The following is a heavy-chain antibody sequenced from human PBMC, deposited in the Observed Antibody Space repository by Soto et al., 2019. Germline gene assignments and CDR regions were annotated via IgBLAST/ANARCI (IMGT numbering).Heavy chain of an antibody. V-gene: IGHV1-69*06. CDR1: GGTFNSYG. J-gene: IGHJ4*02. CDR2: IIPLYGTV. CDR3: KRVRVILGVIPSHFGL. D-gene: IGHD3-10*01. Sequence: QAHLAQSGAEVKKPGSSVTVSCKASGGTFNSYGISWVRQAPGQGLDWMGVIIPLYGTVNYAQKFQGRVSINADKSTSTAYMDLNRRRSDDTAVYYCKRVRVILGVIPSHFGLWGQGTQFTVS.